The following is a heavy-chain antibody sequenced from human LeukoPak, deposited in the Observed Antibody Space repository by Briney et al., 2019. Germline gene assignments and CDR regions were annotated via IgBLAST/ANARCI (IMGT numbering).Heavy chain of an antibody. J-gene: IGHJ4*02. CDR1: GGSISSSSYY. CDR3: ASYGSEQL. CDR2: IYYSGST. D-gene: IGHD3-10*01. Sequence: PSETLSLTCTVSGGSISSSSYYWGWIRQPPGKGLEWIGSIYYSGSTFHNPSLKSRVTISVDTPKNQFSLKLSSVTAADTAVYYCASYGSEQLWGQGTLVTVSS. V-gene: IGHV4-39*01.